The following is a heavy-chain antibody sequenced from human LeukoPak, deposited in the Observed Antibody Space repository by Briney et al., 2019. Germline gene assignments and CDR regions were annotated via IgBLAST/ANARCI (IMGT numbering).Heavy chain of an antibody. J-gene: IGHJ4*02. V-gene: IGHV3-30*04. D-gene: IGHD6-19*01. CDR2: LSYDGSDW. CDR3: TRGTPAVAGIDY. Sequence: PGGSLRLSCTASGFTFSTSPMHWVRQAPGKGLEWVAVLSYDGSDWYYADSVKGRFTISRDNSKNTLYLQINSLTTEDTAVYYFTRGTPAVAGIDYWGQGTLVTVSS. CDR1: GFTFSTSP.